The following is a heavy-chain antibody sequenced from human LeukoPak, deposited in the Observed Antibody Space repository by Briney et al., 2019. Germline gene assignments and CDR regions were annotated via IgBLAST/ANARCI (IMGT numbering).Heavy chain of an antibody. J-gene: IGHJ3*02. CDR3: ARRSFSAAGTWDAFDI. CDR2: IYTSGST. Sequence: PSETLSLTCTVSGGSISSGSYYWSWIRQPAGKGLEWTGRIYTSGSTNYNPSLKSRVTISVDTSKNQFSLKLSSVTAADTAVYYCARRSFSAAGTWDAFDIWGQGTMVTVSS. CDR1: GGSISSGSYY. D-gene: IGHD6-13*01. V-gene: IGHV4-61*02.